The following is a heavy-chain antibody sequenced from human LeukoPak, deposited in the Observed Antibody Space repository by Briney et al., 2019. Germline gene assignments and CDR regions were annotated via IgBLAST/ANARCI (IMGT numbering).Heavy chain of an antibody. J-gene: IGHJ4*02. CDR3: ARTSSSGWYYFDY. CDR1: GFTFSNYL. D-gene: IGHD6-19*01. CDR2: IKQDGSEK. V-gene: IGHV3-7*01. Sequence: GGSLRLSCAASGFTFSNYLMSWVRQAPGKGLEWVANIKQDGSEKDYVDSVKGRFTISRDNAKNSLYLQMNSLRAEDTAVYYCARTSSSGWYYFDYWGQGTLVTVSS.